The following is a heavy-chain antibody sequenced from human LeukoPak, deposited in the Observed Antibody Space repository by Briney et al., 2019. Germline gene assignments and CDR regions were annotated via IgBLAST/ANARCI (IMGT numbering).Heavy chain of an antibody. J-gene: IGHJ6*03. D-gene: IGHD6-13*01. CDR2: MNPNTGNT. Sequence: ASVKVSCKASGYTFTRYEINWVRQAPGQGLEWMGWMNPNTGNTAYAQNFQGRVTMTRNTSINTAYLELSSLRSEDTALYYCARSAGLGYYYYYMDVWGKGTTVTVSS. CDR1: GYTFTRYE. V-gene: IGHV1-8*01. CDR3: ARSAGLGYYYYYMDV.